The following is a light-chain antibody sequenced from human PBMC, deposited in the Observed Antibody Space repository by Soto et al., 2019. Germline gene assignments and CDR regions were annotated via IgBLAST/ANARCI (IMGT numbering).Light chain of an antibody. V-gene: IGKV3-15*01. CDR2: GAS. CDR3: QQSYSRPPT. J-gene: IGKJ1*01. CDR1: QSVSSN. Sequence: VVMTQSPATLSVCPGERATLSCWASQSVSSNLAWYQQKPGQAPRLLIYGASTRATGIPARFSGSGSGPDFTLTISSLQPEDFATYYCQQSYSRPPTFGQGTKVDI.